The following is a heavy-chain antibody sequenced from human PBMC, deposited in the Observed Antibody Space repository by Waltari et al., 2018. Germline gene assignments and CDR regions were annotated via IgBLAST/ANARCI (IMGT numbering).Heavy chain of an antibody. D-gene: IGHD4-17*01. Sequence: QVQLVQSGSEVQNPGASVKVSCKASGYSFTSYGISWVRQAPGQGLGWMGWTSAHHDVTNYVQRFQGRLTMTTDTSPTTAYMELRSLTSDEAALYFCARDCYSDYVLDYWGQGTLVIVSS. CDR2: TSAHHDVT. CDR3: ARDCYSDYVLDY. V-gene: IGHV1-18*01. CDR1: GYSFTSYG. J-gene: IGHJ4*02.